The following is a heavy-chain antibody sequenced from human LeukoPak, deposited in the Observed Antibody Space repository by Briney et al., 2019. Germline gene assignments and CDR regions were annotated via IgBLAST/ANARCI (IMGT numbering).Heavy chain of an antibody. D-gene: IGHD6-13*01. Sequence: PSETLSLTCTVPGGSISSYYWSWIRQPPGKGLEWIGYIYYSGSTNYNPSLKSRVTISVDTSKNQFSLKLSSVTAADTAVYYCARNMYSSSWFDYYYFDYWGQGTLVTVSS. CDR3: ARNMYSSSWFDYYYFDY. J-gene: IGHJ4*02. CDR1: GGSISSYY. V-gene: IGHV4-59*08. CDR2: IYYSGST.